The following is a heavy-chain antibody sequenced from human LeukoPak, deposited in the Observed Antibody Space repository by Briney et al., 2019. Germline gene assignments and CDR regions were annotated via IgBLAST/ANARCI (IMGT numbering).Heavy chain of an antibody. CDR3: ARRRDYDYVWGSYRWGGSLAFDI. V-gene: IGHV4-59*08. Sequence: SETLSLTCTVSGGSISSYYWSWIRQPPGKGLEWIGYIYYSGSTNYNPSLKSRVTISVDTSKNQFSLKLSSVTAADTAVYYCARRRDYDYVWGSYRWGGSLAFDIWGQGTMVTVSS. D-gene: IGHD3-16*02. CDR1: GGSISSYY. J-gene: IGHJ3*02. CDR2: IYYSGST.